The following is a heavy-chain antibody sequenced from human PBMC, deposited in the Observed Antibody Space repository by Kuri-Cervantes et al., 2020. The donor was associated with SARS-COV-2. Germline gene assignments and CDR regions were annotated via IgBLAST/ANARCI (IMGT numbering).Heavy chain of an antibody. CDR3: ARDAVYGDYDTTHFDY. Sequence: LSLTCAVYGGSFNNYYWNWIRQPPGKGLEWVSSISSSSSYIYYADSVKGRFTISRDNAKNSLYLQMNSLRAEDTAVYYCARDAVYGDYDTTHFDYWGQGTLVTVSS. CDR1: GGSFNNYY. J-gene: IGHJ4*02. CDR2: ISSSSSYI. D-gene: IGHD4-17*01. V-gene: IGHV3-21*01.